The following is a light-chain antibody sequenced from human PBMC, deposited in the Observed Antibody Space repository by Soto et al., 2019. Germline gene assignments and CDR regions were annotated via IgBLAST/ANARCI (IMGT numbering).Light chain of an antibody. CDR2: DAS. CDR1: QSVSTN. Sequence: EIVMTQSPATLSASPGERATLSCRASQSVSTNLAWYQQKPGQAPRLLIYDASTMATGTPARFSGSGSGTEFTLTISGLQSEDFAVYYCQQYNNWPPYTFGQGTKLEI. V-gene: IGKV3-15*01. J-gene: IGKJ2*01. CDR3: QQYNNWPPYT.